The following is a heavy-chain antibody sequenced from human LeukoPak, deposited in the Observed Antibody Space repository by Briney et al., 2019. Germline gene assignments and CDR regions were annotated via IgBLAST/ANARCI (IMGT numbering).Heavy chain of an antibody. J-gene: IGHJ4*02. D-gene: IGHD3-22*01. CDR3: ASATYYYDSSGYYY. V-gene: IGHV4-34*01. CDR2: INHSGST. Sequence: NPSETLSLTCTVSGGSISSYYWSWIRQPPGKGLEWIGEINHSGSTNYNPSLKSRVTISVDTSKNQFSLKLSSVTAADTAVYYCASATYYYDSSGYYYWGQGTLVTVSS. CDR1: GGSISSYY.